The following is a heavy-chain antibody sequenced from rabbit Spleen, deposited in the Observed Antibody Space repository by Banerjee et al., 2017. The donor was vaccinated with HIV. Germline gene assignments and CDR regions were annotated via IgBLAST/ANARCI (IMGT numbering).Heavy chain of an antibody. J-gene: IGHJ6*01. D-gene: IGHD1-1*01. CDR1: GFSFSSSYR. V-gene: IGHV1S40*01. Sequence: QSLEESGGGLVKPGASLTLTCTASGFSFSSSYRICWVRQAPGKGLEWIACIVAGSSGSTYYASWAKGRFTISKTSSTTVTLQMTSLTAADTATYFCARDTSSSFSSYGMDLWGQGTLVTVS. CDR3: ARDTSSSFSSYGMDL. CDR2: IVAGSSGST.